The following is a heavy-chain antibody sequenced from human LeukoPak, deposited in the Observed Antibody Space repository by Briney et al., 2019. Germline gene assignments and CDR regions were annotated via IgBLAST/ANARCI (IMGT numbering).Heavy chain of an antibody. CDR2: IYYSGST. V-gene: IGHV4-59*08. CDR3: AGHWNRGPFDY. D-gene: IGHD3-10*01. Sequence: PSETLSLTCTVSGGSISSYYWSWIRQPPGKGLEWIGYIYYSGSTNYNPSLKSRVTISVDTSKNQFSLKLSSVTAADTAVYYCAGHWNRGPFDYWGQGTLVTVSS. J-gene: IGHJ4*02. CDR1: GGSISSYY.